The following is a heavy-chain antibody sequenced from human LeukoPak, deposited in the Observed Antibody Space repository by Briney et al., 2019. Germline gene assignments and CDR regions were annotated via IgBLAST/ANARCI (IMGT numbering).Heavy chain of an antibody. V-gene: IGHV3-23*01. J-gene: IGHJ2*01. CDR1: GFTFSNYA. CDR2: ISGTGGST. Sequence: PGGSLRLSCAASGFTFSNYAMSWVRQAPGKGLEWVSGISGTGGSTCYADSVKGRFTISRDNSKNTLYLQMNSLRAEDTAVYYCAKASSNWYFDLWGRGTLVTVSS. CDR3: AKASSNWYFDL.